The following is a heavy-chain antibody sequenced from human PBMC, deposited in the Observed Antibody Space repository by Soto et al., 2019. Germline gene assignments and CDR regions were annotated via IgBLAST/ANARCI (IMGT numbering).Heavy chain of an antibody. CDR2: IYYSGST. V-gene: IGHV4-31*03. Sequence: LSLTCTVSGGSISSGGYYWSWIRQHPGKGLEWIGYIYYSGSTYYNPSLKSRVTISVDTSKNQFSLKLSSVTAADTAVYYCARDRGIAALGNWFDPWGQGTLVTVSS. D-gene: IGHD6-13*01. CDR1: GGSISSGGYY. CDR3: ARDRGIAALGNWFDP. J-gene: IGHJ5*02.